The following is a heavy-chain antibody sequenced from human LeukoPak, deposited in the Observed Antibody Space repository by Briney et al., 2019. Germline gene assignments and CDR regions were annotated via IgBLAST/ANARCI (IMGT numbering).Heavy chain of an antibody. V-gene: IGHV3-23*01. CDR2: FSGSGGNT. CDR1: GFTFTSYS. Sequence: GGSLTLSCTASGFTFTSYSMSWVRQAPGKGLEWVSGFSGSGGNTYYACSVKGRFTISRHNSKNTLYLQMNSLRAEDTAVYYCEKAWGIAVAGAYGDWGQGTLVTVSS. CDR3: EKAWGIAVAGAYGD. D-gene: IGHD6-19*01. J-gene: IGHJ4*02.